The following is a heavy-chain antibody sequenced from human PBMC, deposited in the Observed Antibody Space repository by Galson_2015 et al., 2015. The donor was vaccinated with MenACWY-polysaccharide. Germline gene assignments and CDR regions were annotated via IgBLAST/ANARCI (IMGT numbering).Heavy chain of an antibody. D-gene: IGHD5-12*01. CDR2: MSGSGGST. V-gene: IGHV3-23*01. CDR1: GFTFSSYA. Sequence: SLRLSCAASGFTFSSYAMNWVRQAPGKGLEWVSSMSGSGGSTYYGDSVKGRFTISRDNSKNTLYLQMNSLRAEDTAIYCCARLSGYTYRSPYYSDYWGQGTLVTVSS. J-gene: IGHJ4*02. CDR3: ARLSGYTYRSPYYSDY.